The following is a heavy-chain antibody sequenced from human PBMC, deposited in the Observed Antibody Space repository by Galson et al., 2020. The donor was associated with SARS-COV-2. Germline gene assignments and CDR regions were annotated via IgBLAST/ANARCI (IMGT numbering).Heavy chain of an antibody. CDR1: GGSIIGSNYY. V-gene: IGHV4-39*01. CDR2: IYYNGHT. CDR3: ARRGSYYDSSGYYYFDY. D-gene: IGHD3-22*01. Sequence: ASETLSLTCTVSGGSIIGSNYYWGWIRQPPGKGLEWIGSIYYNGHTNDNPLLKSRVTISVDTSKNQFSLKLSSVTAADTAVYYCARRGSYYDSSGYYYFDYWGQGILVTVSS. J-gene: IGHJ4*02.